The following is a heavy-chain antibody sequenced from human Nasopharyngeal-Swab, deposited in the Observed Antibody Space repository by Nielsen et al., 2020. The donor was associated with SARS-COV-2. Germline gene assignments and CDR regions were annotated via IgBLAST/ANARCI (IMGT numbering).Heavy chain of an antibody. CDR1: GFTFDDYG. V-gene: IGHV3-20*04. Sequence: GGSLRLSCVAAGFTFDDYGMRWVRQAPGKGLEWVSDIDWNGGSSRYADSVKGRFTISRDNAKNSLYLQMNRLRAEDTALYYCTKDVGAVRGVIRGMDVWGRGITVTVSS. J-gene: IGHJ6*02. CDR2: IDWNGGSS. CDR3: TKDVGAVRGVIRGMDV. D-gene: IGHD3-10*02.